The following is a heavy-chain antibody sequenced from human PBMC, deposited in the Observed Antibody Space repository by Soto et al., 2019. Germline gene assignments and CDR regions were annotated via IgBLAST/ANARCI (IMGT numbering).Heavy chain of an antibody. CDR1: GSSLTTRGAG. V-gene: IGHV2-5*02. CDR3: GRIPDYYQYDWFDH. J-gene: IGHJ5*02. Sequence: QITLKESGPTLVKPTQTLTLTCTFSGSSLTTRGAGVGWILQPPGKALECLALIYWDDDKRYRPSLQSRLSITKDTSKNRVVLPMTNVDPVDTATYYCGRIPDYYQYDWFDHGGQGTLVSVAS. CDR2: IYWDDDK. D-gene: IGHD3-16*01.